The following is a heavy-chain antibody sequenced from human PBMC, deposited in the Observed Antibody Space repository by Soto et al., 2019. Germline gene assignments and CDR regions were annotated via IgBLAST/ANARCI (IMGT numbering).Heavy chain of an antibody. CDR1: GFTFDDYA. CDR3: GTGGYSSGWFRLDY. Sequence: EVQLVESGGGLVQPGRSLRLSCAASGFTFDDYAMHWVRQAPGKGLEWVSGISWNSGSIGYADSVKGRFTISRDNAKNALYLPIDRLRAEDTGLYFCGTGGYSSGWFRLDYWGQGTLVTVSS. D-gene: IGHD6-19*01. V-gene: IGHV3-9*01. J-gene: IGHJ4*02. CDR2: ISWNSGSI.